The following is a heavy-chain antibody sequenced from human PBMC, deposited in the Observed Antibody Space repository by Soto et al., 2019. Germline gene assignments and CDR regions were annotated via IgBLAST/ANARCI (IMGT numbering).Heavy chain of an antibody. D-gene: IGHD2-2*01. CDR1: SAPVSSSTYT. J-gene: IGHJ6*02. V-gene: IGHV4-39*01. Sequence: SETLSLTCTVASAPVSSSTYTWGWIRQPPGKGPEWSGSIYYSGSTYYNPSLNRRVTVSLDTSKNQFSLKVTSVTAADTAVYYCARLHGYCISSSCHGHYAMDVWGQGTRVTVSS. CDR2: IYYSGST. CDR3: ARLHGYCISSSCHGHYAMDV.